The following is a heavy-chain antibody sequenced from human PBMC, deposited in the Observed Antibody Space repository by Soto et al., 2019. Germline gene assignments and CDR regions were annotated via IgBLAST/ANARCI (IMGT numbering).Heavy chain of an antibody. Sequence: EVQLLESGGGLVQPGGSLRLSCAASGFTFSSYAMSWVRQAPGKGLEWVSAISGSGGSTFYADSVKGRFTISRDNSKNTLYLQINSLRAEDTAVYYCAKAYSSGWAPFDYWGQGTLVTVSS. D-gene: IGHD6-19*01. V-gene: IGHV3-23*01. CDR2: ISGSGGST. CDR1: GFTFSSYA. J-gene: IGHJ4*02. CDR3: AKAYSSGWAPFDY.